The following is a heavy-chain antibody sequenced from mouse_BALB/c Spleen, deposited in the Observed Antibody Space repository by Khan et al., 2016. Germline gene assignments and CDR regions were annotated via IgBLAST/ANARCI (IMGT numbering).Heavy chain of an antibody. V-gene: IGHV1-7*01. CDR2: INPSTGYT. Sequence: VQLQESGAELAKPGASVKMSCKASGYTFTSYWMHWVKQRPGQGLEWIGYINPSTGYTEYNQKFKDKATLTADKSSNTAYMQLSSLTSEDSAVYYCAKWSPFAYWGQGTLVTVSA. CDR1: GYTFTSYW. D-gene: IGHD1-1*02. J-gene: IGHJ3*01. CDR3: AKWSPFAY.